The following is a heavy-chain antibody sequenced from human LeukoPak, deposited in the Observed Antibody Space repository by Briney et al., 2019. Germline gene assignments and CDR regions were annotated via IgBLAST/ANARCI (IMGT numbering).Heavy chain of an antibody. Sequence: PGGSLRFSCAASGFTFSDNAMTWVRQAPGKGLEWVSTISGRGGSAFYADSVKGRFTVSRDNSKNTLFLQMNSLRAEDTAIYYCAKRVLCQSWGQGTLVTVSS. CDR3: AKRVLCQS. V-gene: IGHV3-23*01. D-gene: IGHD2-8*01. CDR2: ISGRGGSA. CDR1: GFTFSDNA. J-gene: IGHJ5*02.